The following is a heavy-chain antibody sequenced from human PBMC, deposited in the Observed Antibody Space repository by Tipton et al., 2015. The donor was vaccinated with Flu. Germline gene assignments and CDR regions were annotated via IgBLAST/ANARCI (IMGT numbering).Heavy chain of an antibody. CDR1: GFTFGDYT. J-gene: IGHJ4*01. V-gene: IGHV3-9*01. CDR3: AKLSTTVTTPFFDY. Sequence: SLRLSCAASGFTFGDYTMHWVRQAPGKGLEWVSRISCNSDDLGYADSVKGRFTISRDNAKNALYLQMNNLRPEDTALYYCAKLSTTVTTPFFDYWPHGTLVTVSS. CDR2: ISCNSDDL. D-gene: IGHD4-11*01.